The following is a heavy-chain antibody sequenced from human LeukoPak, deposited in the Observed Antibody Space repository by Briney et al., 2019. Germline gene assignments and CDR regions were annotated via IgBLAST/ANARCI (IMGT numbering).Heavy chain of an antibody. J-gene: IGHJ4*02. CDR3: AKQGSSSARETDY. CDR2: IYYSGST. CDR1: GGSISSHY. Sequence: SETLSLTCTVSGGSISSHYWSWIRQPPGKGLEWIGYIYYSGSTNYNPSLKSRVTISVDTSKNQFSLKLSSVTAADTAVYYCAKQGSSSARETDYWSQGTLVTVSS. V-gene: IGHV4-59*08. D-gene: IGHD6-13*01.